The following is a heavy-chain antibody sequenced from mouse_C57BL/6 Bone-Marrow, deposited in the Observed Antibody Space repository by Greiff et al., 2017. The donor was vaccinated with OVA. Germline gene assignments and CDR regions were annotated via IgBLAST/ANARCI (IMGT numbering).Heavy chain of an antibody. Sequence: EVKLVESGPGLVKPSQSLSLTCSVTGYSITSGYYWNWIRQFPGNKLEWMGYISYDGSNNYNPSLKNRISITRDTSKNQFFLKLNSVTTEDTATYYCASLHYYGSPWFAYWGQGTLVTVSA. CDR1: GYSITSGYY. V-gene: IGHV3-6*01. CDR3: ASLHYYGSPWFAY. J-gene: IGHJ3*01. D-gene: IGHD1-1*01. CDR2: ISYDGSN.